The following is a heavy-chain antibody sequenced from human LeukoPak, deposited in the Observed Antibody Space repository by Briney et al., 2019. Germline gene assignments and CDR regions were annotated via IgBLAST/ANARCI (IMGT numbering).Heavy chain of an antibody. CDR3: ARLRAVGAGDYFDY. Sequence: GGSLRLSCTGSGYRFSTYWIGWVRQMTGKGLEWMGIIYPGDSDTRYSPSFRGQVTISADKSISTAYLQWDSLKASDTATYFCARLRAVGAGDYFDYWGQGTLVTVSS. D-gene: IGHD1-26*01. CDR2: IYPGDSDT. J-gene: IGHJ4*02. V-gene: IGHV5-51*01. CDR1: GYRFSTYW.